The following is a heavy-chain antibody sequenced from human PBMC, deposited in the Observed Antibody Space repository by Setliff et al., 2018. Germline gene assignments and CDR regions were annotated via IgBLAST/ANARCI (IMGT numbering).Heavy chain of an antibody. CDR2: INHRGST. V-gene: IGHV4-34*01. D-gene: IGHD6-6*01. J-gene: IGHJ4*02. CDR1: GGTFSDYY. Sequence: SETLSLTCAAYGGTFSDYYWTWIRQPPGKGLEWVGEINHRGSTTYNPSLKSRVTIDTSKDQFSLKLISMSAADTAVYFCARGRNIAARLLDSWGQGALVTVSS. CDR3: ARGRNIAARLLDS.